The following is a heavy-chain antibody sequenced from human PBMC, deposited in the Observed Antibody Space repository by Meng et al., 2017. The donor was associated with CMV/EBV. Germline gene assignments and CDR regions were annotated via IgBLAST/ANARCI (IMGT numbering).Heavy chain of an antibody. CDR3: TTDWRVLLWFGHTEYFQH. J-gene: IGHJ1*01. CDR2: IKSKTDGGTT. Sequence: STAWMGWVSQAPGKGLEWVGRIKSKTDGGTTDYAAPVKGRFTISRDDSKNTLYLQMNSLKTEDTAVYYCTTDWRVLLWFGHTEYFQHCGEGTLVTVSS. D-gene: IGHD3-10*01. V-gene: IGHV3-15*01. CDR1: STAW.